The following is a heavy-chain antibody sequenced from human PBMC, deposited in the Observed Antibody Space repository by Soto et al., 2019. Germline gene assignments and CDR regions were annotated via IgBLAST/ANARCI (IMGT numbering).Heavy chain of an antibody. D-gene: IGHD3-22*01. CDR2: ISYDGSNK. CDR1: GFTFSSYG. Sequence: GGSLRLSCAASGFTFSSYGMHWVRQAPGKGLEWVAVISYDGSNKYYADSVKGRFTISRDNSKNTLYLQMNSLRAEDTAVYYCATPPDYYDSSVYAFDIWGQGTMVTVSS. J-gene: IGHJ3*02. V-gene: IGHV3-30*03. CDR3: ATPPDYYDSSVYAFDI.